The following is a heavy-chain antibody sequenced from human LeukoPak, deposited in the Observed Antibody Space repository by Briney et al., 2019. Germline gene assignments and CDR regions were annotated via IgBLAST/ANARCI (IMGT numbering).Heavy chain of an antibody. CDR3: ARGYSSGYYPYYYYIDV. CDR2: ISTDGSGT. CDR1: GFTFSSYW. D-gene: IGHD3-22*01. J-gene: IGHJ6*03. V-gene: IGHV3-74*01. Sequence: GGSLRLSCAASGFTFSSYWIHWVRQAPGKGLVWVSRISTDGSGTTYADSVKGRFTISRDNAKNTLYLQMNRLRAEDTAVYYCARGYSSGYYPYYYYIDVWGKGTTVTVSS.